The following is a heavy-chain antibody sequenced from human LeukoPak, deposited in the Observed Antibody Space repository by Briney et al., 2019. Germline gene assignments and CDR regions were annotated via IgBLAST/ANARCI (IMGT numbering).Heavy chain of an antibody. D-gene: IGHD3-16*01. CDR3: AKDRGTVVRGGSLGMDV. CDR2: IAWNGVRA. CDR1: GFTFADFA. Sequence: GRSLRHSCAPSGFTFADFAIHSVRQIPRKGLEWVSRIAWNGVRADFAHSLKGRFNTSRDTDQNTLYMHMNSLRDEDTGFYYCAKDRGTVVRGGSLGMDVWGQG. J-gene: IGHJ6*02. V-gene: IGHV3-9*01.